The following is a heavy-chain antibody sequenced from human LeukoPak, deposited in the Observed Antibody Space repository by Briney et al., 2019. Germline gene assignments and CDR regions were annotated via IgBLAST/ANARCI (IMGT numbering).Heavy chain of an antibody. CDR3: ARAGWLRTKGYFDY. V-gene: IGHV4-34*01. D-gene: IGHD5-12*01. Sequence: PSGNPSPNCAVYGGAFSGFYLGWIRPPPREGLGWVGEINHSGSTNYNPSLKSRVTISVDTSKNQFSLKLSSVTAADTAVYYCARAGWLRTKGYFDYWGQGTLVTVSS. J-gene: IGHJ4*02. CDR1: GGAFSGFY. CDR2: INHSGST.